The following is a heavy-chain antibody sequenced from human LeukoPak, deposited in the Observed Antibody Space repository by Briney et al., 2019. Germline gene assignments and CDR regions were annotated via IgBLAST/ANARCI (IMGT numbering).Heavy chain of an antibody. J-gene: IGHJ4*02. V-gene: IGHV3-7*01. D-gene: IGHD1-7*01. CDR2: INPDASAK. CDR3: ARHEDWNFPY. Sequence: GGSLRLSCAASGFTFSSYWMTWVRQAPGKGLEWVANINPDASAKDYVDSVKGRFTIARENAKNSLYLQMNSLRVGDTALYYCARHEDWNFPYWGQGTLVTVSS. CDR1: GFTFSSYW.